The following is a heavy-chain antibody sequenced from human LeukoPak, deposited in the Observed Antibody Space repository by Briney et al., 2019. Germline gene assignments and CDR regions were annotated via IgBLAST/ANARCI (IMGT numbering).Heavy chain of an antibody. V-gene: IGHV3-7*01. CDR3: ARGAVAGSGDY. Sequence: GGSLRLSCAASGFTFSSYWMTWVRQAPGKGLEWVANIKQDETEKYHVDSVKGRFTISRDNAKNSLYLQMNSLRAEDTAVYYCARGAVAGSGDYWGQGTLVTVSS. D-gene: IGHD6-19*01. CDR2: IKQDETEK. CDR1: GFTFSSYW. J-gene: IGHJ4*02.